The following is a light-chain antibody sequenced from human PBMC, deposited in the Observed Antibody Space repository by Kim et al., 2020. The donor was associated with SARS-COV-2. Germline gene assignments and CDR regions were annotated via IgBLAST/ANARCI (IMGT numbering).Light chain of an antibody. CDR2: EVS. J-gene: IGLJ2*01. Sequence: QSALTQPPSASGSPGQSVTISCTGTTSDLGAYNYVSWYQQHPGKAPKLMLYEVSKRPSGVPDRFSGSKSGNTASLTVSGLQAEDEADYYCSSYAGSNNLLFGGGTQLTVL. CDR3: SSYAGSNNLL. CDR1: TSDLGAYNY. V-gene: IGLV2-8*01.